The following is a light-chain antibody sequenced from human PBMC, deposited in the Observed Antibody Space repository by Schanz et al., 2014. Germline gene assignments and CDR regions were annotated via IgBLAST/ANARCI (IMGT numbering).Light chain of an antibody. J-gene: IGLJ2*01. Sequence: QSALTQPASVSGSPGQSITISCAGTSSDVRGYNFVSWYQQHPGKVPKLMIYDVSNRPSGVSDRFSGSKSGNTASLTVSGLQAEDEADYYCSSYTSSSTLIFGGGTKLTVL. V-gene: IGLV2-14*01. CDR2: DVS. CDR1: SSDVRGYNF. CDR3: SSYTSSSTLI.